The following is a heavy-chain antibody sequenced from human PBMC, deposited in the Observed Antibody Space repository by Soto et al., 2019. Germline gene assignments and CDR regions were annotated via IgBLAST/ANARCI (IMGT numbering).Heavy chain of an antibody. D-gene: IGHD4-4*01. Sequence: PGESLKISCKGSGYSFITHWIAWVRQMPGRGLEWMGLIYPGDSDTRYSPSFLGQVTISADKSLTTVYLQWSSLKASDAAIYFCVRRGEDYSLDYWGQGTLVTVSS. V-gene: IGHV5-51*01. J-gene: IGHJ4*02. CDR3: VRRGEDYSLDY. CDR2: IYPGDSDT. CDR1: GYSFITHW.